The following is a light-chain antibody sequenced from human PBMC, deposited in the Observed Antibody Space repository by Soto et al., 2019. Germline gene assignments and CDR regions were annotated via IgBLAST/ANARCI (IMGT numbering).Light chain of an antibody. J-gene: IGKJ1*01. V-gene: IGKV1-39*01. CDR1: QDIDKY. CDR2: SAS. Sequence: DIQMTQSPSSLSASLGDIVTLTCRASQDIDKYLNWYQQKPGQAPKFLIQSASTLQSGVPSRFSGSGSGTELTLIIAGLQPEDFATYHCQQSYTIPGTFGQGTKVDIK. CDR3: QQSYTIPGT.